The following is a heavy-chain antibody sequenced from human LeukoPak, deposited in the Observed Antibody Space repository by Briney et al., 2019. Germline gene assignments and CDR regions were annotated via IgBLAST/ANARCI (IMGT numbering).Heavy chain of an antibody. CDR2: ISQSGSAV. J-gene: IGHJ4*02. D-gene: IGHD3-9*01. CDR3: ATDYRYYNSNPYFDS. Sequence: GGSLRLSGAASGFTLSTYEMNWVRQAPGKGLEWVAYISQSGSAVHYAASVKGRFTIARDNAENSLYLQMNSLRDEDTAVYYCATDYRYYNSNPYFDSWGQGTLVTVSS. V-gene: IGHV3-48*03. CDR1: GFTLSTYE.